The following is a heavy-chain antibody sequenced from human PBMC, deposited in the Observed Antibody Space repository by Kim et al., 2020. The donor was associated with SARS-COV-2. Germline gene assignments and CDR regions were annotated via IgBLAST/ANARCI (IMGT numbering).Heavy chain of an antibody. CDR3: AKSSGYCSSTSCQWGDYYYYYGMDV. V-gene: IGHV3-23*01. J-gene: IGHJ6*02. D-gene: IGHD2-2*03. CDR2: ISGSGGST. CDR1: GFTFSSYA. Sequence: GGSLRLSCAASGFTFSSYAMSWVRQAPGKGLEWVSAISGSGGSTYYADSLKGRFTISRDNSKNTLYLQMNSLRAEDTAVYYCAKSSGYCSSTSCQWGDYYYYYGMDVWGQGTTVTVSS.